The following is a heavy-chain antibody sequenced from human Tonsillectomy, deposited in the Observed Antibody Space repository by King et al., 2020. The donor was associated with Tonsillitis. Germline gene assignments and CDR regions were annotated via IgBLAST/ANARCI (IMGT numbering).Heavy chain of an antibody. CDR3: ALFYYDILEAY. J-gene: IGHJ4*02. CDR2: INHSGST. V-gene: IGHV4-34*01. D-gene: IGHD3-9*01. Sequence: VQLQQWGAGLLKPSETLSLTCAVYGGSFSGYYWSWIRQPPGKGLEWIGEINHSGSTNYNPSLKSRVTISVDTSKNRFSLKLSSVTAADTAVYYCALFYYDILEAYWGQGTLVTVSS. CDR1: GGSFSGYY.